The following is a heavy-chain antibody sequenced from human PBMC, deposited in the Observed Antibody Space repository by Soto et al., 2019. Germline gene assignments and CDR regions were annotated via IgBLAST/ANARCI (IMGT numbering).Heavy chain of an antibody. CDR3: ARPRAGLYSSSSEYYFDY. V-gene: IGHV5-51*01. Sequence: GESLNICCKGSGYSFTCYWIGWLRQMPGKGLEWMGIIYPGDSDTRYSPSFQGQVTISADKSISTAYLQWSSLKASDTAMYYCARPRAGLYSSSSEYYFDYWGQGTLVTVSS. CDR2: IYPGDSDT. J-gene: IGHJ4*02. D-gene: IGHD6-6*01. CDR1: GYSFTCYW.